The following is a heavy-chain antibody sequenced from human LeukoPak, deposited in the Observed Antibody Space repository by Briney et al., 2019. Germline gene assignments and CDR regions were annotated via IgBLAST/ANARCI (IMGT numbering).Heavy chain of an antibody. D-gene: IGHD6-13*01. J-gene: IGHJ4*02. CDR3: AKIPSYSSSREDY. V-gene: IGHV3-23*01. Sequence: GGSLRLSCAASGFTFDSYAMSWVRQAPGKGLEWVSTISSRGGNTYYSDSVKGRFTISRDNSQNMLYLQMNTLRDEDTAVYYCAKIPSYSSSREDYWGQGTLVTVSS. CDR2: ISSRGGNT. CDR1: GFTFDSYA.